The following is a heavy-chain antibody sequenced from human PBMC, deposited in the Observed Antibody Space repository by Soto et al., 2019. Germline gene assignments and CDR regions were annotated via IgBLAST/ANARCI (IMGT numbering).Heavy chain of an antibody. CDR3: ARAKRGSNWFDP. CDR1: GGSISSYY. D-gene: IGHD3-16*01. CDR2: IYYSGST. J-gene: IGHJ5*02. Sequence: QVQLQESGPGLVKPSETLSLTCTVSGGSISSYYWSWIRQPPGKGLEWIGYIYYSGSTNYNPSLKSRVTIPVDTSKNPFSLKLSSVTAADTAVYYCARAKRGSNWFDPWGQGTLVTVSS. V-gene: IGHV4-59*01.